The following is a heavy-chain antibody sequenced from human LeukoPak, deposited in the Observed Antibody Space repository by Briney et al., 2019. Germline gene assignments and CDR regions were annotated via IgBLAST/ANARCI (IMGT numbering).Heavy chain of an antibody. CDR3: ARHGGESLGRIAAADWFDP. D-gene: IGHD6-13*01. CDR1: GGSISSYY. V-gene: IGHV4-4*09. Sequence: SETLSLTCTVSGGSISSYYWSWFRQPPGKELEWIGYIYTSGSTNYNPSLKSRVTISVDTSKNQFSLKLSSVTAADTAVYYCARHGGESLGRIAAADWFDPWGQGTLVTVSS. J-gene: IGHJ5*02. CDR2: IYTSGST.